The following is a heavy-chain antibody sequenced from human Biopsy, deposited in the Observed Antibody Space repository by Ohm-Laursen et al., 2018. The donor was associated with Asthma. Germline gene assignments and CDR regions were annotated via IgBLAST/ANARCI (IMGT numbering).Heavy chain of an antibody. D-gene: IGHD6-19*01. Sequence: SETLSLTCSVYGGSISSFYWSWIRQSPEKGLEWMGYVYWTGSTNYNPSLKSRITMSVDTSKNRMFLELTSVIAADTAIYYCVRAVRNEQWLDPFDYWGQGRPVTVSS. CDR1: GGSISSFY. CDR3: VRAVRNEQWLDPFDY. J-gene: IGHJ4*02. CDR2: VYWTGST. V-gene: IGHV4-59*01.